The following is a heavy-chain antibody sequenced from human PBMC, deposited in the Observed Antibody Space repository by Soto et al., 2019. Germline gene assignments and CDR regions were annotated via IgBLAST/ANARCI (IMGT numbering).Heavy chain of an antibody. CDR3: ARDEGAPRTYYFDH. J-gene: IGHJ4*02. CDR1: GFTFSHCG. V-gene: IGHV3-33*01. CDR2: MWYDGTKQ. Sequence: GGSMRLSCAASGFTFSHCGFHWVRQAPGKGLEWVAVMWYDGTKQYYADSVKGRFTITRDNSKNTFYLGMNSLRAEDTAVYFCARDEGAPRTYYFDHWGQGALVTVSS.